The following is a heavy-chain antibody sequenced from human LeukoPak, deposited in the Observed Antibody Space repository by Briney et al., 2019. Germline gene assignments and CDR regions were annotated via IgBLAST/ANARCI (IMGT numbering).Heavy chain of an antibody. D-gene: IGHD5-18*01. J-gene: IGHJ4*02. CDR1: GGSISSFY. CDR2: IYYSGST. Sequence: PSETLSLTCTVSGGSISSFYWSWIRQPPGKGLEWIGYIYYSGSTNYNPSLKSRVTISVDSSKNQFSLRLSSVTAADTAVYYCARGYREFDHWGKGTLVTVSS. V-gene: IGHV4-59*01. CDR3: ARGYREFDH.